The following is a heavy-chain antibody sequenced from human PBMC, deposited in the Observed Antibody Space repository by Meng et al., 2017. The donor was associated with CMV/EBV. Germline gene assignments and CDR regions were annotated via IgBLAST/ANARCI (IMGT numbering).Heavy chain of an antibody. D-gene: IGHD3-3*01. V-gene: IGHV1-2*02. CDR3: ASLYYDFWSGYWGNYYYDMDV. CDR1: GYTFTGYY. Sequence: ASVKVSCKASGYTFTGYYMHWVRQAPGQGLEWMGWINPNSGGTNYAQKFQGRVTMTRDTSISTAYMELSRLRSDDTAVYYCASLYYDFWSGYWGNYYYDMDVWGQGTTVTVSS. J-gene: IGHJ6*02. CDR2: INPNSGGT.